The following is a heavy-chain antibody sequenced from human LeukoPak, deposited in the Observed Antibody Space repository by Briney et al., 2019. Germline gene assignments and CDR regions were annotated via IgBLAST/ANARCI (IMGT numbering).Heavy chain of an antibody. Sequence: GASVKVSCKASGYTFTSYGISWVRQAPGQGLEWMGGIIPIFGTANYAQKFQGRVTITADESTSTAYMELSSLRSEDTAVYYCARAESSGYDSFDYWGQGTLVTVSS. CDR3: ARAESSGYDSFDY. J-gene: IGHJ4*02. V-gene: IGHV1-69*13. CDR1: GYTFTSYG. D-gene: IGHD5-12*01. CDR2: IIPIFGTA.